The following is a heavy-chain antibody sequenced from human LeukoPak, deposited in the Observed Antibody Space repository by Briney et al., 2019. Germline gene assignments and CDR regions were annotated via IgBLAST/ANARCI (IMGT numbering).Heavy chain of an antibody. Sequence: PSETLSLTCSVSGGSISSSIYYWDWIRQPPGTGLEWIGSIYYGGSTYYNPSLKSRVTISVDTSNNQFSLKLSSVTAADTAVYYCARQVITPGVAVAGPLYWGQGTLVTVSS. D-gene: IGHD6-19*01. J-gene: IGHJ4*02. CDR3: ARQVITPGVAVAGPLY. V-gene: IGHV4-39*01. CDR1: GGSISSSIYY. CDR2: IYYGGST.